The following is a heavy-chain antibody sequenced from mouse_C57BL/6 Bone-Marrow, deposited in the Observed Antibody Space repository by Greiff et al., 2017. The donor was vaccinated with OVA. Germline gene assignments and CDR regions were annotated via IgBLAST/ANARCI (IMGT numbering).Heavy chain of an antibody. CDR1: GYTFTSYW. CDR2: IAPNSGGT. D-gene: IGHD1-1*01. J-gene: IGHJ1*03. CDR3: ARGAFYYYGSSPFDV. V-gene: IGHV1-72*01. Sequence: VQLQQPGAELVKPGASVKLSCKASGYTFTSYWMHWVKQRPGRGLEWIGRIAPNSGGTKYNEKFKSKAPLTVDKPSSTAYMQHSRLTSEDSAVYYCARGAFYYYGSSPFDVWGTGTTVTVSS.